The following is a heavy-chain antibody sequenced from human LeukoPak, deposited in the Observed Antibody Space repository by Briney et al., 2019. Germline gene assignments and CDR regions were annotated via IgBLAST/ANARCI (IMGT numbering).Heavy chain of an antibody. CDR3: ARDRYYDILTGYYNRNWFDP. CDR2: MNPNSGNT. CDR1: GNTFTSYD. D-gene: IGHD3-9*01. Sequence: ASVKVSCKASGNTFTSYDVNWVRQASGQGLEGMGWMNPNSGNTDYAQKFQGRVIMTRDTSISTAYLELSRLRSDDTAVYYCARDRYYDILTGYYNRNWFDPWGQGTLVTVSS. J-gene: IGHJ5*02. V-gene: IGHV1-8*01.